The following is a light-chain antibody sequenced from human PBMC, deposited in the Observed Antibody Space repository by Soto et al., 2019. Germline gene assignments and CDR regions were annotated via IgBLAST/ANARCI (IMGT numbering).Light chain of an antibody. CDR1: QAVPNN. J-gene: IGKJ1*01. V-gene: IGKV1-9*01. CDR3: QQYTNTNNPWM. Sequence: DIHLTQSPSFLSASVGDRVTITCRPSQAVPNNMAWYQQKPGKPPKLLVYDASTLQSGVATRFSGSGSGTEFTLIISGLQPEDSATYYCQQYTNTNNPWMFGQGTKVDIK. CDR2: DAS.